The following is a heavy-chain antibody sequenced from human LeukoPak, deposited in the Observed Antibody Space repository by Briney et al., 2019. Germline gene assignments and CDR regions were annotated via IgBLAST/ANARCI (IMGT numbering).Heavy chain of an antibody. CDR3: AKGLLGIAVAGTTFRFDP. CDR1: GGSISSYY. D-gene: IGHD6-19*01. Sequence: PSETLSLTCTVSGGSISSYYWSWIWQPPGKGLEWIGYIYYSGSTNYNPSLKSRVTISVDTSKNQFSLKLSSVTAADTAVYYCAKGLLGIAVAGTTFRFDPWGQGTLVTVSS. J-gene: IGHJ5*02. V-gene: IGHV4-59*01. CDR2: IYYSGST.